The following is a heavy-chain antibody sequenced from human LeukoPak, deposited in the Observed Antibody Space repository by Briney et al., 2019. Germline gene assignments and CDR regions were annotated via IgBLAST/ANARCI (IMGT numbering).Heavy chain of an antibody. Sequence: PGGSLRLSCAASGVTFSSYSMNWVRQAPGKGLEWVSSISSSSSYIYYADSVKGRFTISRDNAKNSLYLQMNSLRAEDTAVYYCARGGIYGDSEYFQHWGQGTLVTVSS. CDR3: ARGGIYGDSEYFQH. CDR1: GVTFSSYS. D-gene: IGHD4-17*01. J-gene: IGHJ1*01. CDR2: ISSSSSYI. V-gene: IGHV3-21*01.